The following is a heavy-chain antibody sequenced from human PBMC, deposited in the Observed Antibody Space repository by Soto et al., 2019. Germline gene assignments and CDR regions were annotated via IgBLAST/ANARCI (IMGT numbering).Heavy chain of an antibody. Sequence: QVQLVQSGAEVKKPGASLKVSCKASGYTFTLYDIHWVRQATGQGLEWMGWMNANNGNTFYAQKFQGRLTMTRNTSITTAYMELSSLRSEDTAIYFCARAPRGDCPDYWGQGTLVTVSS. V-gene: IGHV1-8*01. CDR1: GYTFTLYD. D-gene: IGHD2-21*02. J-gene: IGHJ4*02. CDR2: MNANNGNT. CDR3: ARAPRGDCPDY.